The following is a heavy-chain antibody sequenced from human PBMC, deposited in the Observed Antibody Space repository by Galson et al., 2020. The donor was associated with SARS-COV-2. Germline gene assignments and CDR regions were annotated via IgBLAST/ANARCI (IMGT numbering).Heavy chain of an antibody. CDR3: ARDRGAYMRFGELSY. CDR2: IYYSGST. J-gene: IGHJ4*02. V-gene: IGHV4-30-4*08. D-gene: IGHD3-10*01. CDR1: GGSISSGDYY. Sequence: SQTLSLTCTVSGGSISSGDYYWSWIRQPPGKGLEWIGYIYYSGSTYYNPSLKSRVTISVDTSKNQFSLKLSSVTAADTAVYYCARDRGAYMRFGELSYWGQGTLVTVSS.